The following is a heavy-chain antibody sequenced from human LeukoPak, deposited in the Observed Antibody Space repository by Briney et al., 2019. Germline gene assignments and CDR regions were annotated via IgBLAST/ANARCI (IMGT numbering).Heavy chain of an antibody. J-gene: IGHJ4*02. CDR1: GFTFSSYA. CDR2: ISYDGSNK. Sequence: GGSLRLSCAASGFTFSSYAMHWVRQAPGKGLEWVAVISYDGSNKYYADSVKGRFTISRDNSKNTLYLQMNSLRAEDTAVYYCAKDLSRGYSYGYIDYWGQGTLVTVSS. CDR3: AKDLSRGYSYGYIDY. D-gene: IGHD5-18*01. V-gene: IGHV3-30-3*01.